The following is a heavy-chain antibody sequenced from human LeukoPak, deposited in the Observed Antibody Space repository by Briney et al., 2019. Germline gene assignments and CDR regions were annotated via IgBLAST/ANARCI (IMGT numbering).Heavy chain of an antibody. V-gene: IGHV3-23*01. CDR1: GFTFSSYV. CDR2: ISGSGGST. J-gene: IGHJ3*02. D-gene: IGHD3-10*01. Sequence: GGSLRLSCAASGFTFSSYVMSWVRQAPGQGLEWVSAISGSGGSTYYADSVKGRFTISRDNSKNTLYLQMNSLRAEDTAVYYCAKDRSLWFGGPRDAFDIWGQGTMVTVSS. CDR3: AKDRSLWFGGPRDAFDI.